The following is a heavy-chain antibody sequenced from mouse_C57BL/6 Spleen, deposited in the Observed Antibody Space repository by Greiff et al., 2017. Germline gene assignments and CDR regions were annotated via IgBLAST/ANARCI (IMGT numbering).Heavy chain of an antibody. CDR1: GFTFTDYY. V-gene: IGHV7-3*01. CDR2: IRNKANGYTT. CDR3: ARVNSSHYAMDY. Sequence: EVHLVESGGGLVQPGGSLSLSCAASGFTFTDYYMSWVRQPPGKALEWLGFIRNKANGYTTEYSASVKGRFTISRDNSQSILYLQMNALRAEDSATYYCARVNSSHYAMDYWGQGTSVTVSS. D-gene: IGHD3-2*02. J-gene: IGHJ4*01.